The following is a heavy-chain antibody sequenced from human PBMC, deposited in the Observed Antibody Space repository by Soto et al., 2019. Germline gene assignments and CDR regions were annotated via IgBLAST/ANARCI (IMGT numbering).Heavy chain of an antibody. CDR2: IGVGGGDR. CDR3: ARVRFGESV. Sequence: EVQLLESGGGLVQPGGSLRLSCAASGFTFSSYAMSWVRQAPGKGLEWVSIIGVGGGDRYYPESVKGRFTISRDNSRDTLYLEMNSLRDEDTAVYYYARVRFGESVWGQGTLVTVSS. V-gene: IGHV3-23*01. J-gene: IGHJ4*02. D-gene: IGHD3-10*01. CDR1: GFTFSSYA.